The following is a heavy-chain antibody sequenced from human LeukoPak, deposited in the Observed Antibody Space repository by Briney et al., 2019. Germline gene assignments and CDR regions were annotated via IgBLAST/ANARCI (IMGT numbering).Heavy chain of an antibody. J-gene: IGHJ4*02. CDR1: GFTFSSYE. Sequence: GGSLRPSCAASGFTFSSYEMNWVRQAAGKGLEWVSYISSSGSTIYYADSVKGRFTIPRDNAKNSLYLQMNSLRAEDTAVYYCARDRFSGLADPFDYWGQGTLVTVSS. V-gene: IGHV3-48*03. CDR2: ISSSGSTI. CDR3: ARDRFSGLADPFDY. D-gene: IGHD6-19*01.